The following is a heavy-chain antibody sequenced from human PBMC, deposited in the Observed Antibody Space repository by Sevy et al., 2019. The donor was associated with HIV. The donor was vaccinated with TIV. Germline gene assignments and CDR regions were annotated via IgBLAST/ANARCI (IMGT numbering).Heavy chain of an antibody. V-gene: IGHV1-18*01. CDR2: ISTFNVNT. D-gene: IGHD2-2*01. CDR1: GYTFTSYA. J-gene: IGHJ4*02. Sequence: ASVKVSCKASGYTFTSYAISWVRQAPGQGLEWMGWISTFNVNTNNAQKFQGRVTTTTDTSTSTAYMEPRSLRSDDTAVYYCARDDCSNLSCHGSLLYWGQGTLVTVSS. CDR3: ARDDCSNLSCHGSLLY.